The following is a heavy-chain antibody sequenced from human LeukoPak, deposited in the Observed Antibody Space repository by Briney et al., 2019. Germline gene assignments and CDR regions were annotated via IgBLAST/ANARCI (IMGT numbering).Heavy chain of an antibody. CDR2: IVASGGST. J-gene: IGHJ4*02. CDR1: GFAFSSYA. CDR3: AKGKASGTYSADY. D-gene: IGHD3-10*01. V-gene: IGHV3-23*01. Sequence: GGSLRLSCAASGFAFSSYAMSWVRQAPGKGLEWVSAIVASGGSTFYADSVRGRFTISRDNSESTLYLQMNSLRAEDTAVYYCAKGKASGTYSADYWGQGTLVTVSS.